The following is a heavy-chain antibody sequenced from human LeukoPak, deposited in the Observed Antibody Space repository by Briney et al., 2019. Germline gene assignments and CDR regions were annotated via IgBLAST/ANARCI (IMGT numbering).Heavy chain of an antibody. V-gene: IGHV3-23*01. CDR1: GFTFSNFA. CDR3: TKDKEDIVLMVFALSGYYFDY. Sequence: GGSLRLSCAASGFTFSNFAMSWVRLAPGKGPEWVSVITSNGGHTYYADSVKGRFTISRDNSKNTLYLQMNSLRAEDTAVYYCTKDKEDIVLMVFALSGYYFDYWGQGTLVTVSS. J-gene: IGHJ4*02. CDR2: ITSNGGHT. D-gene: IGHD2-8*01.